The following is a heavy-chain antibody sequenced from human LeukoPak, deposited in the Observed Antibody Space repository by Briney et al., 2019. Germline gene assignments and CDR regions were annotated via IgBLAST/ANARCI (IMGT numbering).Heavy chain of an antibody. D-gene: IGHD3-10*01. CDR1: GYTFNKYA. V-gene: IGHV7-4-1*02. Sequence: VASVKVSCKASGYTFNKYAINWVRQAPGQGLEWMGWINTNTGSPSYGRDFTGRFVFSLDTSVNSAFLQINNLKAEDTAFYYCTLGSYWGQGTLVTVSS. CDR3: TLGSY. CDR2: INTNTGSP. J-gene: IGHJ4*02.